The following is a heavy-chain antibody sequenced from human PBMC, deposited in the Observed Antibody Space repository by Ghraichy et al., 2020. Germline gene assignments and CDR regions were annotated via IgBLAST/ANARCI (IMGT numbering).Heavy chain of an antibody. J-gene: IGHJ4*02. D-gene: IGHD3-10*01. CDR1: GFTFSSYA. CDR2: ISGSGGST. Sequence: GESLNISCAASGFTFSSYAMSWVRQAPGKGLEWVSAISGSGGSTYYADSVKGRFTISRDNSKNTLYLQMNSLRAEDTAVYYCAKDQTMVRGLPYYFDYWGQGTLVTVSS. V-gene: IGHV3-23*01. CDR3: AKDQTMVRGLPYYFDY.